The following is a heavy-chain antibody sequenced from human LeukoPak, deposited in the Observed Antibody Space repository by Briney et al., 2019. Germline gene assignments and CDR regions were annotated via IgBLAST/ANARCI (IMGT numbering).Heavy chain of an antibody. Sequence: ASVEVSCKSSGYTFTNFGVTWVRRAPGQGLEWLGWISAYNGHTNYAQNLQGRVSITTDTSATTAYLELTNLRSDDTAVYYCARRTGGFGESGFDLWGQGTLVTVSS. CDR3: ARRTGGFGESGFDL. V-gene: IGHV1-18*01. CDR2: ISAYNGHT. D-gene: IGHD3-10*01. CDR1: GYTFTNFG. J-gene: IGHJ5*02.